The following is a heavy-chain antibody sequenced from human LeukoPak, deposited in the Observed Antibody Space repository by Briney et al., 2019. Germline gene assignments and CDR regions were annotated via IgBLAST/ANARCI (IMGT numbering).Heavy chain of an antibody. V-gene: IGHV4-59*01. CDR1: GGSISSYY. Sequence: SETLSLTCTVSGGSISSYYWSWIRQPPGKGLEWIGYIYYSRSTNYNPSLKSRVTISVDTSKNQFSLKLSSVTAADTAVYYCARVGSGDYGDYYFDYWGQGTLVTVSS. CDR2: IYYSRST. D-gene: IGHD4-17*01. J-gene: IGHJ4*02. CDR3: ARVGSGDYGDYYFDY.